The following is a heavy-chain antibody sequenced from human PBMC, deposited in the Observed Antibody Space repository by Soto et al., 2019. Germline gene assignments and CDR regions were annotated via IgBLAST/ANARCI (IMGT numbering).Heavy chain of an antibody. CDR2: ISGSGGST. CDR3: PKIPPVGTFYYASGSEPKSFDS. CDR1: GFTFSSYA. V-gene: IGHV3-23*01. D-gene: IGHD3-10*01. J-gene: IGHJ4*02. Sequence: EVQLLESGGGLVQPGGSLRLSCAASGFTFSSYAMSWVRQAPEKGLEWVSGISGSGGSTYYADSVKGRFTISRDNSKNTLYLQMNSLRVAHTAVYLRPKIPPVGTFYYASGSEPKSFDSWGQRTLVTVAS.